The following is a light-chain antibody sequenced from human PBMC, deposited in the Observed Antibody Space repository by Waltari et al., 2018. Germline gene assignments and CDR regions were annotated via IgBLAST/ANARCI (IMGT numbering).Light chain of an antibody. V-gene: IGKV3-20*01. Sequence: IVLTQSPGTLSLSPGERVTTSCRASQSLSGDYVAWYQQKPGQAPRLLFDDVSRRATGVPDRFSASGSGTDFTLTISRLEPGDFAVYYCQQYGNSPFAFGQGTRLEIK. J-gene: IGKJ5*01. CDR3: QQYGNSPFA. CDR2: DVS. CDR1: QSLSGDY.